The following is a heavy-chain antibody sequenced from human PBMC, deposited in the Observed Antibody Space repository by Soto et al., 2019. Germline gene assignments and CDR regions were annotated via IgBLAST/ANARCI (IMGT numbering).Heavy chain of an antibody. CDR3: ARGGYSYGSLSSPSRSMDV. J-gene: IGHJ6*02. CDR1: GFTFSSYG. D-gene: IGHD5-18*01. Sequence: ESGGGVVQPGRSLRLSCAASGFTFSSYGMHWVRQAPGKGLEWVAVIWYDGSNKYYADSVKGRFTISRDNSKNTLYLQMNSLRAEDTAVYYCARGGYSYGSLSSPSRSMDVWGQGTTVTVSS. V-gene: IGHV3-33*01. CDR2: IWYDGSNK.